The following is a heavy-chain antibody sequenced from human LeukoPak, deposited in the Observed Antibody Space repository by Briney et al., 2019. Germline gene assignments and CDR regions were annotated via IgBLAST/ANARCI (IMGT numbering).Heavy chain of an antibody. Sequence: GGSLRLSCTPSGVSLSAYGMHWVRQAPGKGLEWVAVNWSDGSKEYYLDSVKGRFTISRDTSKNLLYLQMNSLRSDAPAVQYCAADVHCSGGTCFPFYMAVWGKGTTVTVSS. CDR3: AADVHCSGGTCFPFYMAV. V-gene: IGHV3-33*01. CDR1: GVSLSAYG. J-gene: IGHJ6*03. CDR2: NWSDGSKE. D-gene: IGHD2-15*01.